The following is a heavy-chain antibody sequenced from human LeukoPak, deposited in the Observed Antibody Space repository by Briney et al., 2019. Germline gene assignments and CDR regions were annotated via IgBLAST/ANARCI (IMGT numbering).Heavy chain of an antibody. CDR1: GYSISSGYY. V-gene: IGHV4-38-2*02. J-gene: IGHJ4*02. Sequence: SETLSLTCTVSGYSISSGYYWGWIRQPPGKGLEWIGSIYHSGSTYYNPSLKSRVTISVDTSKNQFSLKLSSVTAADTAVYYCARDRDGSYGYGWGQGTLDTVSS. CDR2: IYHSGST. CDR3: ARDRDGSYGYG. D-gene: IGHD5-18*01.